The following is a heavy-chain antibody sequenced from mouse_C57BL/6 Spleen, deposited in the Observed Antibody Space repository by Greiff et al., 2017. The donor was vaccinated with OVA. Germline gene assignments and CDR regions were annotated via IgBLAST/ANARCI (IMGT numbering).Heavy chain of an antibody. CDR1: GYTFTSYW. CDR3: ARSNYYGGAMDY. V-gene: IGHV1-69*01. J-gene: IGHJ4*01. CDR2: IDPSDSYT. D-gene: IGHD1-1*01. Sequence: QVQLQQPGAELVMPGASVKLSCKASGYTFTSYWMHWVKQRPGQGLEWIGEIDPSDSYTNYNQKFKGKSTLTVDKSSSTAYMQLSSLTSEDSAVYYCARSNYYGGAMDYWGQGTSVTVSS.